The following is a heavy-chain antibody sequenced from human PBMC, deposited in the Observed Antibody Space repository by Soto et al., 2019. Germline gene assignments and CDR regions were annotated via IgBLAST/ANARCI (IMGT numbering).Heavy chain of an antibody. J-gene: IGHJ4*02. CDR1: GFSFSSDS. CDR3: ARDPPTGTTLDWADS. CDR2: ISSSGSFK. Sequence: EVQLVESGGGLVKPGGSMRLSCAASGFSFSSDSMGWVRQDPGKGLEWVSSISSSGSFKNYADSVKGRLTISRDNAKNSLYLQMSGLKDEDTAVYYCARDPPTGTTLDWADSWGQGTLVTVSS. D-gene: IGHD1-7*01. V-gene: IGHV3-21*01.